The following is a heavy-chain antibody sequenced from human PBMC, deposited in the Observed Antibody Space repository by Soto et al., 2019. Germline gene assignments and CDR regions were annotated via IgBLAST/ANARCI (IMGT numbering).Heavy chain of an antibody. D-gene: IGHD1-1*01. V-gene: IGHV3-33*06. CDR2: IWYDGSNK. Sequence: QVQLVESGGGVVQPGRSLRLSCAASGFTFSDYGMHWVRQAPGKGLEWVAVIWYDGSNKYYADSMKGRFTISRDNSENTLEQQINSLRAEDTAEYYYAKEWNNHDAFDIWGQGTMVTVSS. CDR1: GFTFSDYG. CDR3: AKEWNNHDAFDI. J-gene: IGHJ3*02.